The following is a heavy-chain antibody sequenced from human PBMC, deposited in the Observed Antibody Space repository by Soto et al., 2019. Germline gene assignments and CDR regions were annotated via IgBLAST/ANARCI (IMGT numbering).Heavy chain of an antibody. CDR3: AKDILWGGSDDYYYYGMDV. J-gene: IGHJ6*02. CDR1: GFTFADYG. Sequence: EVQLVESGGGLVQPGRSLRLSCAASGFTFADYGMHWVRQAPGKGLEWVSGITWNSGSIDYADSVKGRFTISRDNAKNSLYLQMNSLRAEDTALYYCAKDILWGGSDDYYYYGMDVWGQGTTVTVSS. CDR2: ITWNSGSI. V-gene: IGHV3-9*01. D-gene: IGHD1-26*01.